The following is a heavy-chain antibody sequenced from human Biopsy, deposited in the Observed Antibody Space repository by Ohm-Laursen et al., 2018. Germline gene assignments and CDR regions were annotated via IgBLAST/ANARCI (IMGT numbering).Heavy chain of an antibody. CDR3: ARAVGIAAAPIGY. Sequence: SLRLSCTASGFPVSDYYMSWIRQAPGRGLEWVSDINSSGSTKYHAESVKGRFTISRDNATNSVYLQMNSLRGEDTAVYYCARAVGIAAAPIGYWGQGTLVTVSS. J-gene: IGHJ4*02. CDR2: INSSGSTK. V-gene: IGHV3-11*01. CDR1: GFPVSDYY. D-gene: IGHD2-15*01.